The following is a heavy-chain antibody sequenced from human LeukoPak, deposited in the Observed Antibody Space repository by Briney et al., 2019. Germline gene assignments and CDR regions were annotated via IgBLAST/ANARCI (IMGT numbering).Heavy chain of an antibody. J-gene: IGHJ3*02. CDR3: ARDQLTPSSVYFEAFDI. CDR2: ISSSSSYI. CDR1: GFTFSSYW. D-gene: IGHD3-22*01. V-gene: IGHV3-21*01. Sequence: PGGSLRLSCAASGFTFSSYWMSWVRQAPGKGLEWVSSISSSSSYIYYADSVKGRFTISRDNGKKKLYLEMNSLRAEDTAVYYCARDQLTPSSVYFEAFDIWGQGTMVTVSS.